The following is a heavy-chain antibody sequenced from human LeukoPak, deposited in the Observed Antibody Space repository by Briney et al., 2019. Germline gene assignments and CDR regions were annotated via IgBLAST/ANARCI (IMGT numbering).Heavy chain of an antibody. Sequence: SETLSLTCTISAGSISSYYWSWIRQPPGKGLEWNGYISYIGTTNDNPSLKSRVTISLDTSKNQFSLKLTSVTAADTAVYYCARDIVVVTAPGYFDYWGQGTLVTVSS. CDR1: AGSISSYY. J-gene: IGHJ4*02. CDR3: ARDIVVVTAPGYFDY. D-gene: IGHD2-21*02. V-gene: IGHV4-59*12. CDR2: ISYIGTT.